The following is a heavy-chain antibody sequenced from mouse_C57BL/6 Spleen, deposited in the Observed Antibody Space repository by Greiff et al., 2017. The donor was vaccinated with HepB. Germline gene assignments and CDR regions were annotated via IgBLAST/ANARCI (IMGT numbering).Heavy chain of an antibody. CDR1: GFTFSDYG. J-gene: IGHJ4*01. Sequence: EVQGVESGGGLVKPGGSLKLSCAASGFTFSDYGMHWVRQAPEKGLEWVAYIGSGSSTIYYADTVKGRFTISRDNAKNTLFLQMTSLRSEDTAMYYCARMGVVASMDYWGQGTSVTVSS. V-gene: IGHV5-17*01. D-gene: IGHD1-1*01. CDR3: ARMGVVASMDY. CDR2: IGSGSSTI.